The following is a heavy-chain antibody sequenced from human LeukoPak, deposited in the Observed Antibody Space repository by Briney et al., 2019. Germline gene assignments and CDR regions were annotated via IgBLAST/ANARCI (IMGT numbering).Heavy chain of an antibody. CDR1: GFTFSSYE. CDR2: ISSSGSTI. J-gene: IGHJ4*02. Sequence: GGSLRLSCVASGFTFSSYEMNWVRQAPGKGLEWASYISSSGSTIYYADSVKGRFTISRDNAKNSLYLQMNSLRAEDTAVYCARDNGDSRFDYWGQGTLVTVSS. CDR3: ARDNGDSRFDY. D-gene: IGHD4-17*01. V-gene: IGHV3-48*03.